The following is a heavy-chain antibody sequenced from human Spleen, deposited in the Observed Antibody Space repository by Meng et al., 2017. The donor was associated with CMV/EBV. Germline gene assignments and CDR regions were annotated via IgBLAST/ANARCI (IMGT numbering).Heavy chain of an antibody. Sequence: YSLHWVRQAPGQGLEWMGWINPNSGGTNYAQKFQGRVTMTRDTSISTAYMELSRLRSDDTAVYYCARVYGGFGELLSYYYYYGMDVWGQGTTVTVSS. CDR1: YS. V-gene: IGHV1-2*02. D-gene: IGHD3-10*01. J-gene: IGHJ6*02. CDR2: INPNSGGT. CDR3: ARVYGGFGELLSYYYYYGMDV.